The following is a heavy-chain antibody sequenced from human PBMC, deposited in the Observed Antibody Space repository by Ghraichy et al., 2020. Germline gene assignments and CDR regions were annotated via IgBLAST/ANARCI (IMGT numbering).Heavy chain of an antibody. CDR1: GGSISSYY. Sequence: SETLSLTCTVSGGSISSYYWSWIRQPPGKGLEWIGYIYTSGSTNYNPSLKSRVTISVDTSKNQFSLKLSSVTAADTAVYYCVSRQGSYGQFDYWGQGTLVTVSS. V-gene: IGHV4-4*09. D-gene: IGHD5-18*01. J-gene: IGHJ4*02. CDR3: VSRQGSYGQFDY. CDR2: IYTSGST.